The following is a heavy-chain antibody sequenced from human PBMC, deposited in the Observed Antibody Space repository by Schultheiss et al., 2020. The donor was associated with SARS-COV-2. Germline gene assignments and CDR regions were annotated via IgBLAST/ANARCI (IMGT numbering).Heavy chain of an antibody. J-gene: IGHJ6*03. D-gene: IGHD4-23*01. Sequence: GGSLRLSCAASGFTFSSYAMSWVRQAPGKGLEWVSAISGSGGSTYYADSVKGRFTISRDNAKNSLYLQMNSLRAEDTAVYYCARDPGGASYYYYYYMDVWGKGTTVTVSS. CDR3: ARDPGGASYYYYYYMDV. CDR2: ISGSGGST. CDR1: GFTFSSYA. V-gene: IGHV3-23*01.